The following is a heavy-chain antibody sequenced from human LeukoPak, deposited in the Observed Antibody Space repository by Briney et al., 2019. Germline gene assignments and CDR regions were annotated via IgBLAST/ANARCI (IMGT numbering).Heavy chain of an antibody. J-gene: IGHJ5*02. V-gene: IGHV1-18*04. Sequence: ASVKVSCKASGYTFIGYYIHWVRQAPGQGLEWMGWINAYNGNTNYAQKLQGRVTMTTDTSTTTAYMELRSLRSDDTAVYYCARDRHYCSGGSCYFSWFDPWGQGTLVTVSS. CDR2: INAYNGNT. D-gene: IGHD2-15*01. CDR1: GYTFIGYY. CDR3: ARDRHYCSGGSCYFSWFDP.